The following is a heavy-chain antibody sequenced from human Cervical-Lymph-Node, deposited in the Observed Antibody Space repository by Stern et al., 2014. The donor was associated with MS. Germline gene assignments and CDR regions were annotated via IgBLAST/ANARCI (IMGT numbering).Heavy chain of an antibody. Sequence: VHLVESGPGLVKPSQTLSLSCTVSGVPTSSGGYYWTWIRQLPGKGLEWVGYIHHSGATFYNPSLKSRVSISVDTSENRFSLNLKSVSAADTAVYYCAAIGPLMEGAAFDIWGQGTMVTVSS. D-gene: IGHD3-16*01. CDR1: GVPTSSGGYY. CDR3: AAIGPLMEGAAFDI. J-gene: IGHJ3*02. V-gene: IGHV4-31*03. CDR2: IHHSGAT.